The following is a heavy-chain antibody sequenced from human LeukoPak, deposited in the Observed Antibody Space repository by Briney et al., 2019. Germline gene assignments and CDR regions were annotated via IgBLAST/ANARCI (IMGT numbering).Heavy chain of an antibody. CDR2: IIPILGIA. CDR3: ARGPYYDSSGYVLDY. D-gene: IGHD3-22*01. CDR1: GGTFSSYN. J-gene: IGHJ4*02. Sequence: ASVKVSCKASGGTFSSYNISWVRQAPRQGLEWMGRIIPILGIANYAQKFQGRVTITADKSTSTAYMELSSLRSEDTAVYYCARGPYYDSSGYVLDYWGQGTLVTVSS. V-gene: IGHV1-69*02.